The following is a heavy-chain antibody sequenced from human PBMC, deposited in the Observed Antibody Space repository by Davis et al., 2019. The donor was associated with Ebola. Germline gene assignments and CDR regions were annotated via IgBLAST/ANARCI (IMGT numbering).Heavy chain of an antibody. Sequence: GGSLRLSCAASGFTLSGYDMNWVRQAPGKGLQWVAVIWDDGSNKYYADSVKGRFTISRDNSKNTLHLQMNSLRVEDTAIYYCAKDTSNVWFDIWGQGTNVTVSS. J-gene: IGHJ3*02. CDR2: IWDDGSNK. CDR3: AKDTSNVWFDI. V-gene: IGHV3-33*06. CDR1: GFTLSGYD. D-gene: IGHD6-19*01.